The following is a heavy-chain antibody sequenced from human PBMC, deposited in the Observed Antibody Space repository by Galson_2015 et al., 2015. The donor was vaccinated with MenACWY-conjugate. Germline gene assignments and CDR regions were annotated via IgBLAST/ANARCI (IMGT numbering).Heavy chain of an antibody. CDR2: IRSKADSYAT. D-gene: IGHD5-18*01. J-gene: IGHJ2*01. V-gene: IGHV3-73*01. Sequence: SLRLSCAASGFTFSGSAMHWVRQASGKGLEWVGRIRSKADSYATAYTASMKGRFTISRDDSKNTAYLQMNSLKTEDTAVYYCTRRAGYGLVWYFDLWGRGTLVTVSS. CDR1: GFTFSGSA. CDR3: TRRAGYGLVWYFDL.